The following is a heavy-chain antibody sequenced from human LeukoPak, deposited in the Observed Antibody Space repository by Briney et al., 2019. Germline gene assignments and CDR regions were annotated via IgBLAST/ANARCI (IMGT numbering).Heavy chain of an antibody. CDR2: INTNTGNP. V-gene: IGHV7-4-1*02. D-gene: IGHD3-22*01. J-gene: IGHJ6*03. CDR3: AAPAVYYDSSGYYQQQYYYYYYYMDV. Sequence: ASVKVSCKASGYTFTSYGISWVRQAPGQGLEWMGWINTNTGNPTYAQGFTGRFVFSLDTSVSTAYLQISSLKAEDTAVYYCAAPAVYYDSSGYYQQQYYYYYYYMDVWGKGTTVTVSS. CDR1: GYTFTSYG.